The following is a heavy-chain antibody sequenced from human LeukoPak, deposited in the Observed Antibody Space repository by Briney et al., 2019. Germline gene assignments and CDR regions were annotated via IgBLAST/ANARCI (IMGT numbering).Heavy chain of an antibody. V-gene: IGHV4-34*01. CDR3: ARDIVVVPAAINDAFDI. Sequence: SETLSLTCAVYGGSFSGYYWSWIRQPPGKGLEWIGEINHSGSTNYNPSLKSRVTISVDTSKNQFSLKLSSVTAADTAVYYCARDIVVVPAAINDAFDIWGQGTMVTVSS. CDR1: GGSFSGYY. J-gene: IGHJ3*02. CDR2: INHSGST. D-gene: IGHD2-2*01.